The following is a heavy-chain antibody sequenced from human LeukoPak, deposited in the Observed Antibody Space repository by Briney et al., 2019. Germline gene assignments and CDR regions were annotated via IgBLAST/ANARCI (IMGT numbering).Heavy chain of an antibody. V-gene: IGHV1-69*01. CDR3: GGGYNWNYGVDY. J-gene: IGHJ4*02. CDR2: IIPIFGTA. D-gene: IGHD1-7*01. Sequence: ASVKVSCKASGGTFSSYAISWVRQAPGQGLEWMGGIIPIFGTANYAQKLQGRVTITADESTSTAYMELSSLRSEDTAVYYCGGGYNWNYGVDYWGQGTLVTVSS. CDR1: GGTFSSYA.